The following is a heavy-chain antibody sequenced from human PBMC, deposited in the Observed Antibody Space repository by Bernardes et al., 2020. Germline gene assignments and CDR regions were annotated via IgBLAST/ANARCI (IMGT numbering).Heavy chain of an antibody. J-gene: IGHJ4*02. CDR3: ARGGGRWLLYYFDY. D-gene: IGHD3-3*01. CDR1: GFTFSSYA. CDR2: ISGSGGST. V-gene: IGHV3-23*01. Sequence: GGSLRLSCAASGFTFSSYAMSWVRQAPGKGLEWVSAISGSGGSTYYADSVKGRFTISRDNSKNTLYLQMNSLRAEDTAVYYCARGGGRWLLYYFDYWGQGTLVTVSS.